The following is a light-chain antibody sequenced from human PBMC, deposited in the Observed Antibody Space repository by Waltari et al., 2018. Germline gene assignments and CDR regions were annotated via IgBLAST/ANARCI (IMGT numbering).Light chain of an antibody. V-gene: IGKV4-1*01. Sequence: DIVMTQSPDSLAVSLGERATIDCKSSLSVLYSSNDKDYLAWYQQKPGQPPKLFIYWASTRESGVPDRFSGSGSGTDFTLTISRLQAEDVAVYYCQQHYSTPPTFGQGTKLEIK. J-gene: IGKJ2*01. CDR1: LSVLYSSNDKDY. CDR2: WAS. CDR3: QQHYSTPPT.